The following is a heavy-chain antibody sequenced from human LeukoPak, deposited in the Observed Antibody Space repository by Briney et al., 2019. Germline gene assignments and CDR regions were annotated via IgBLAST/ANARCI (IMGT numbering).Heavy chain of an antibody. D-gene: IGHD6-13*01. CDR3: ARDEIAAAGFDY. Sequence: VASVNVSCTASGYTFTSYYMHWVRQAPGQGLEWMGIINPSGGSTSYAQKFQGRVTMTRDTSTSTVYMELSSLRSEDTAVYYCARDEIAAAGFDYWGQGTLVTVSS. CDR1: GYTFTSYY. CDR2: INPSGGST. V-gene: IGHV1-46*01. J-gene: IGHJ4*02.